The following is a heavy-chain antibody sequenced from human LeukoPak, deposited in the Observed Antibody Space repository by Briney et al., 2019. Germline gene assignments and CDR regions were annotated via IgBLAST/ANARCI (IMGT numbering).Heavy chain of an antibody. D-gene: IGHD3-3*01. Sequence: ASVKVSCKVSGYTLAELSMHWVRQAPGKGLEWMGGFVPEDGETIYAQKFQGRVTMTEDTSTDTAYMELSSLRSEDTAVYYCATVNGITIFGVVPYYFDYWGQGTLVTVSS. CDR3: ATVNGITIFGVVPYYFDY. J-gene: IGHJ4*02. CDR1: GYTLAELS. CDR2: FVPEDGET. V-gene: IGHV1-24*01.